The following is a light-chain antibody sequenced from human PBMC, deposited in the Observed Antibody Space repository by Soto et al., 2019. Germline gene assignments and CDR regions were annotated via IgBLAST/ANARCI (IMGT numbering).Light chain of an antibody. CDR2: AVS. J-gene: IGLJ1*01. CDR1: SSDVGNYDY. V-gene: IGLV2-14*03. CDR3: TSYTPSSTDV. Sequence: QSALTQPASVSGSPGQSITISCTGTSSDVGNYDYVSWYQQYPGKAPRLMIYAVSRRPSGVFNRFSGSKSGNTSSLTISGLQAEDEADYYCTSYTPSSTDVFGPGTKLTVL.